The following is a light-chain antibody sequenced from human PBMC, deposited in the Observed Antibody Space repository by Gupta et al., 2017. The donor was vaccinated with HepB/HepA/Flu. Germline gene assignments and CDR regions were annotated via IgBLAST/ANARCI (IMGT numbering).Light chain of an antibody. CDR3: AAWDDSLNGPV. J-gene: IGLJ3*02. V-gene: IGLV1-44*01. Sequence: QSVLTQPPSASGPPGQRVTISCSGSSSNIGSNTVNWYQQLPGTAPKLLIYSNNQRPSGVPARFSGSKSGTSASLAISGLQAEDEADYYCAAWDDSLNGPVFGGGTKLTVL. CDR1: SSNIGSNT. CDR2: SNN.